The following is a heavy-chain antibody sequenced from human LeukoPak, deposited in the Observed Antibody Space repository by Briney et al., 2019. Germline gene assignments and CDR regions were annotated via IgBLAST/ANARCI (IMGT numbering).Heavy chain of an antibody. Sequence: PSETLSLTCTVSGXSISSYYWSWIRQPPGKGLEWIGYIYYSGSTNYNPSLKSRVTISVDTSKNQFSLKLSSVTAADTAVYYCARAEDTAIDYWGQGTLVTVSS. CDR1: GXSISSYY. V-gene: IGHV4-59*01. J-gene: IGHJ4*02. D-gene: IGHD5-18*01. CDR3: ARAEDTAIDY. CDR2: IYYSGST.